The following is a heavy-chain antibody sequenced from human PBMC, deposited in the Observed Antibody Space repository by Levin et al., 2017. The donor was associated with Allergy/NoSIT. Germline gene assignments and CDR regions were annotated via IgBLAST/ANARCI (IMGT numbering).Heavy chain of an antibody. CDR2: MSYDGSNK. D-gene: IGHD3-10*01. Sequence: QAGGSLRLSCAASGFTFNNYGMHWVRQAPGKGLEWVAVMSYDGSNKYYADSVKGRFTISRDNSKNTLYLQMNSLRAEDTAVYYCAKDHGSGSTFDYWGQGTLVTVSS. CDR1: GFTFNNYG. J-gene: IGHJ4*02. CDR3: AKDHGSGSTFDY. V-gene: IGHV3-30*18.